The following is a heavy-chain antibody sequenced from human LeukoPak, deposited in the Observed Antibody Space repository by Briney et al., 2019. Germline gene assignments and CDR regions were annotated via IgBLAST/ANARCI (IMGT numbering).Heavy chain of an antibody. D-gene: IGHD2-2*02. CDR2: INPNSGDT. J-gene: IGHJ4*02. CDR3: ARVNGFTPPTLVVYPYYFDY. Sequence: ASVKVSCKASGYTLTDYYMHWVRQAPGQGLEWMGWINPNSGDTNYAQKFQGRVTMTRDTSISTAYMDLRGLRSEDTAVYYCARVNGFTPPTLVVYPYYFDYWGQGTLVTVSS. CDR1: GYTLTDYY. V-gene: IGHV1-2*02.